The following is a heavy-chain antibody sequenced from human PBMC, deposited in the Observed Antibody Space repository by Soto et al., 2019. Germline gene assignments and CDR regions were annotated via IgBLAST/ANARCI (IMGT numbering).Heavy chain of an antibody. CDR2: IDPSGKFP. Sequence: QVQLVQSGTEVKEPGASVKVPCKASGDTFIKYYIHWVRQAPGQGLEWMGRIDPSGKFPVYAQKFQGRVSITRDTSTSTVFMELSSLRIEDTAVYYCSRVLNRIGDYWGQGVLVTVSS. V-gene: IGHV1-46*03. CDR3: SRVLNRIGDY. J-gene: IGHJ4*02. CDR1: GDTFIKYY. D-gene: IGHD2-15*01.